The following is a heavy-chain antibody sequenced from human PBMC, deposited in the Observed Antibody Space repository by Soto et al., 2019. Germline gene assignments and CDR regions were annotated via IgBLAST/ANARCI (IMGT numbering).Heavy chain of an antibody. CDR3: VWQSDFIGAWH. Sequence: DVQLVESGGGLVKPGGSLRLSCTVSGLTFTDAWMNWVRQAPGKGLEWVGRIISKGSGGTTDYAAPAKGRFTISRDDSKDTLFLQMDSLQIGDTAVYFCVWQSDFIGAWHWGQGTLVTVSS. CDR2: IISKGSGGTT. V-gene: IGHV3-15*07. J-gene: IGHJ4*02. D-gene: IGHD1-26*01. CDR1: GLTFTDAW.